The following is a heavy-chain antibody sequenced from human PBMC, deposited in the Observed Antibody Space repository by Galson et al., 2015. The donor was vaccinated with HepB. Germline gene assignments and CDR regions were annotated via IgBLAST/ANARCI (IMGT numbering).Heavy chain of an antibody. D-gene: IGHD2-2*01. V-gene: IGHV3-23*01. CDR2: ISGGGDST. Sequence: SLRLSCAASGFTFSSYAMNWVRQAPGKGLEWVSAISGGGDSTYYADSVKGRFTISRDNSKNTLYLQMNSLRAEDTAVYYCAKVPGHQHPYYFDFWGPGTLVTVSS. CDR1: GFTFSSYA. J-gene: IGHJ4*02. CDR3: AKVPGHQHPYYFDF.